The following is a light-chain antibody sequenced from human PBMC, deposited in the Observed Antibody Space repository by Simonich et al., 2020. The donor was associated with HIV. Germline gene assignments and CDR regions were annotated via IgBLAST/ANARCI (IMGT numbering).Light chain of an antibody. J-gene: IGLJ3*02. CDR2: EDS. CDR1: ALPKKY. CDR3: YSTDSSGNRV. Sequence: SYELTQPPSLSVSPGQTARNTCSGDALPKKYAYWYQQKSGQAPLLVIYEDSKRPSGIPWGFSGSSSGTMATLTSSGAQVEDEADYYCYSTDSSGNRVFGGGTKLTVL. V-gene: IGLV3-10*01.